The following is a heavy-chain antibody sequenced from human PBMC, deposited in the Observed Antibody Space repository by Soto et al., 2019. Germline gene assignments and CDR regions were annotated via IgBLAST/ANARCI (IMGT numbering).Heavy chain of an antibody. Sequence: EVKLVESGGGLVQPGGSLRLSCAASGFTFSNYWMCWVRQAPGQGLVWVSRINSDGSVSRYADSVKGRVTIARDNVKNTLSLQMNRLRVEDTAIYHCARGDCVGGSCYSLAGTIYYDKDDWGKGTTVTVFS. CDR3: ARGDCVGGSCYSLAGTIYYDKDD. CDR1: GFTFSNYW. J-gene: IGHJ6*03. D-gene: IGHD2-15*01. V-gene: IGHV3-74*01. CDR2: INSDGSVS.